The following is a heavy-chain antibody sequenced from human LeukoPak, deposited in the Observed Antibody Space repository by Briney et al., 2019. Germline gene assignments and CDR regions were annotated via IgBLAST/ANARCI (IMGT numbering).Heavy chain of an antibody. V-gene: IGHV4-4*07. CDR2: MDGSGSP. Sequence: PSETLSLTFKVSGGSISRYYWNWIRQPAGEGLEWIGRMDGSGSPNYNPSLKSRITMSVDTSKNQFSLKLMSVTAADTAVYYCARGLSLEGYFDWYNWFDPWGQGTLVTVSS. J-gene: IGHJ5*02. CDR3: ARGLSLEGYFDWYNWFDP. CDR1: GGSISRYY. D-gene: IGHD3-9*01.